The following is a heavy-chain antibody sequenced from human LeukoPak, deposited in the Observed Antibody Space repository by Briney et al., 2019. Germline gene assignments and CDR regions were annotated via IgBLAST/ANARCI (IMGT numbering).Heavy chain of an antibody. D-gene: IGHD2/OR15-2a*01. CDR3: ARDRSMSGWYIDL. Sequence: GGSLRLSCAASGFTFSSYGMHWVRQAPGKGLEWGAVIWYDESNKYYPDSVQGRFTISRDNSKNTLYLQVNSLRAEDTAVYYCARDRSMSGWYIDLWGRGTLVTVSS. V-gene: IGHV3-33*01. J-gene: IGHJ2*01. CDR2: IWYDESNK. CDR1: GFTFSSYG.